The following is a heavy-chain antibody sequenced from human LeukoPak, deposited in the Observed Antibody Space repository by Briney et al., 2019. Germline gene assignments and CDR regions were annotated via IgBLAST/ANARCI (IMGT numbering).Heavy chain of an antibody. CDR1: GFTFSSYA. CDR3: AKLEKAIVVVILIDY. J-gene: IGHJ4*02. Sequence: GGSLRLSCAASGFTFSSYAMSWVRQAPGKVLEWVSASSGSGGSTYYVDSLKGRFTISRDNSKNTLYLQISTPTAEDTAVYYCAKLEKAIVVVILIDYWGQGTLVTVSS. D-gene: IGHD3-22*01. CDR2: SSGSGGST. V-gene: IGHV3-23*01.